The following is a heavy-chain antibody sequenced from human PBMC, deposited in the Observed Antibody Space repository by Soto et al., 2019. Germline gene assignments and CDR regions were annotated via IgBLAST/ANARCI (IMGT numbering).Heavy chain of an antibody. D-gene: IGHD3-3*01. V-gene: IGHV1-69*06. CDR2: IIPIFATA. CDR3: ARERITIFGVVPDNWFDP. CDR1: GGTFSSYA. J-gene: IGHJ5*02. Sequence: SVKVSCKASGGTFSSYAISWVRQAPGQGLEWMGGIIPIFATANYAQKFQGRVTITADKSTSTAYMQLSSLQSEETAVYYCARERITIFGVVPDNWFDPWGKGTLVTVSS.